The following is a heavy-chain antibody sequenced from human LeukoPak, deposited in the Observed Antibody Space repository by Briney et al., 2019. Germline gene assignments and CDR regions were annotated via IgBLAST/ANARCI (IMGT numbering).Heavy chain of an antibody. J-gene: IGHJ3*02. Sequence: GRSLRLSCAASGFTFDDYAMHWVRHAPGKGLEWVSGISWNSGSIGYADSVKGRFTISRDNAKNSLYLQMNSLRAEDTALYYCAKDIFGLLWFGEGIGAFDIWGQGTMVTVSS. D-gene: IGHD3-10*01. V-gene: IGHV3-9*01. CDR1: GFTFDDYA. CDR2: ISWNSGSI. CDR3: AKDIFGLLWFGEGIGAFDI.